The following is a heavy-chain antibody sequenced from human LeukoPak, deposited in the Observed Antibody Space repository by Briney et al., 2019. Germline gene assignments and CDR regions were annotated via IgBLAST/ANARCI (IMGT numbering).Heavy chain of an antibody. CDR2: INHSGST. V-gene: IGHV4-39*07. CDR3: ARRRSYYGSGSAWFDP. CDR1: GGSISSSSYY. D-gene: IGHD3-10*01. J-gene: IGHJ5*02. Sequence: SETLSLTCTVSGGSISSSSYYWGWIRQPPGKGLEWIGEINHSGSTNYNPSLKSRVTISVDTSKNQFSLKLSSVTAADTAVYYCARRRSYYGSGSAWFDPWGQGTLVTVSS.